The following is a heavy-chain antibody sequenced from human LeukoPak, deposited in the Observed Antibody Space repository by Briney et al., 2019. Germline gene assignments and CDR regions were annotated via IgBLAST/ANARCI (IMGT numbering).Heavy chain of an antibody. D-gene: IGHD3-10*01. Sequence: PSETLSLTCAVYGGSFSGYYWSWIRQPPGKGLEWIGEINHSGSTNYNPSLKSRVTISVDTSKNQFSLKLSSVTAADTAVYYCASLRWVVRGPNDYWGQGTLVTVSS. CDR1: GGSFSGYY. CDR3: ASLRWVVRGPNDY. V-gene: IGHV4-34*01. CDR2: INHSGST. J-gene: IGHJ4*02.